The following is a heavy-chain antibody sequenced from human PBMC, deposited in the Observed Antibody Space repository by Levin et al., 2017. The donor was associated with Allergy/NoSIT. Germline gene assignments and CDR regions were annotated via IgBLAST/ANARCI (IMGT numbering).Heavy chain of an antibody. Sequence: GGSLRLSCATSGFILHDYAMHWVRQAPGKGLEWVAVIWFDGIKEYYVDSVKGRFTISKDNSKNKVYLQMNSLRAEDTAVYFCARGEDYYHMDVWGKGTTVTVSS. CDR3: ARGEDYYHMDV. V-gene: IGHV3-33*01. CDR1: GFILHDYA. CDR2: IWFDGIKE. J-gene: IGHJ6*03.